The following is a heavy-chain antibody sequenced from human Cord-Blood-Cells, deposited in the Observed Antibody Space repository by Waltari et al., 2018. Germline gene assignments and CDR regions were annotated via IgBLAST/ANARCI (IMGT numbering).Heavy chain of an antibody. CDR1: GYTLIDLS. V-gene: IGHV1-24*01. CDR2: FDTEDGET. D-gene: IGHD2-8*01. J-gene: IGHJ3*02. CDR3: ATVGYCTNGVCYIDDAFDI. Sequence: QVQLVQSGAEVKKSGASVKVSCKVSGYTLIDLSMHWVRQAPGKGLEWMGGFDTEDGETSYAQKFQGRVTMTEDTSTDTAYMELSSLRSEDTAVYYCATVGYCTNGVCYIDDAFDIWGQGTMVTVSS.